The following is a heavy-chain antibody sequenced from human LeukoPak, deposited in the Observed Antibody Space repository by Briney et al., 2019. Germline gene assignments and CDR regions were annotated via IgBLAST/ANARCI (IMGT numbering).Heavy chain of an antibody. CDR1: GGSISSYY. CDR2: IHCSGSI. CDR3: ARDTSGWYFNL. J-gene: IGHJ2*01. D-gene: IGHD6-19*01. Sequence: SETLSLTCTVSGGSISSYYWSWIRQFPGKGLEWIGYIHCSGSINYNPSLKSRVTMSIDTSKNQFSLNLTSVTAGDTAVYYCARDTSGWYFNLWGRGTLVTVSS. V-gene: IGHV4-59*01.